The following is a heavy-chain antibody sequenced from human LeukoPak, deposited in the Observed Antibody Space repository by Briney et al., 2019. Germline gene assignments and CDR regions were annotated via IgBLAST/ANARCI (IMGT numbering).Heavy chain of an antibody. CDR2: IYHNGNT. D-gene: IGHD1-1*01. V-gene: IGHV4-31*03. CDR3: ARRVGKYPTYFFDY. CDR1: GDSINNGGHY. Sequence: SETLSLTCTVSGDSINNGGHYWSWIRQHPGKGLEWIGYIYHNGNTNVNPSLKSRIAMSVDTSKSEFSLKLSSVTAADTAVYYCARRVGKYPTYFFDYWGQGTLVTVSS. J-gene: IGHJ4*02.